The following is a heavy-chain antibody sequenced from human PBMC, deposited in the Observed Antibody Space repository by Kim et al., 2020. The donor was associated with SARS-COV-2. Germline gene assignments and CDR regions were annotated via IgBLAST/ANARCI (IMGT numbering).Heavy chain of an antibody. CDR2: IYHSGST. J-gene: IGHJ4*02. D-gene: IGHD3-22*01. CDR1: GYSISSGYY. Sequence: SETLSLTCTVSGYSISSGYYWGWIRQPPGKGLEWIGSIYHSGSTYYNPSLKSRVTISVDTSKNQFSLKLSSVTAADTAVYYCARDASTYYYDSSGSLDYWGQGTLVTVSS. V-gene: IGHV4-38-2*02. CDR3: ARDASTYYYDSSGSLDY.